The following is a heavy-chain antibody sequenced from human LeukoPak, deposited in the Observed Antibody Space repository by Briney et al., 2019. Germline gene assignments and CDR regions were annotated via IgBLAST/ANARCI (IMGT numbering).Heavy chain of an antibody. CDR1: GFTFSSYA. CDR3: ARTGIAAAGPFDY. Sequence: GGSLRLSCAASGFTFSSYAMSWVRHAPGKGLEWVSGINWNGGSTGYADSVKGRFTISRDNAKNSLYLQMNSLRAEDTALYYYARTGIAAAGPFDYWGQGTLVTVSS. CDR2: INWNGGST. D-gene: IGHD6-13*01. J-gene: IGHJ4*02. V-gene: IGHV3-20*04.